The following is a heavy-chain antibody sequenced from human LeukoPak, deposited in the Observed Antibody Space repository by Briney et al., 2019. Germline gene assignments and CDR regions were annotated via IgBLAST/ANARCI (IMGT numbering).Heavy chain of an antibody. CDR3: ARELAVAGTNY. Sequence: GGSLRLSCAASGFTASSNYMSWVRQAPGTGLEWVSVIYSGGSTYYADSVKGRFTISRDNSKNTLYLQMNSLRAEDAAVYYCARELAVAGTNYWGQGTLVTVSS. J-gene: IGHJ4*02. CDR1: GFTASSNY. CDR2: IYSGGST. V-gene: IGHV3-66*02. D-gene: IGHD6-19*01.